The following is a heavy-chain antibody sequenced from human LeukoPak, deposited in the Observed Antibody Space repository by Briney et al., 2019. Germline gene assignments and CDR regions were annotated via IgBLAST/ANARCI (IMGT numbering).Heavy chain of an antibody. CDR1: GFTFSSYE. CDR2: ISSSGSTI. D-gene: IGHD2-8*02. Sequence: GGSLRLSCAASGFTFSSYEMNWVRQAPGKGLEWVSYISSSGSTIYYADSVKGRFTISRDNAKNSLYLQMNSLRAEDTAVYYCAREESGGYFDYWGQGTLVTVSS. J-gene: IGHJ4*02. V-gene: IGHV3-48*03. CDR3: AREESGGYFDY.